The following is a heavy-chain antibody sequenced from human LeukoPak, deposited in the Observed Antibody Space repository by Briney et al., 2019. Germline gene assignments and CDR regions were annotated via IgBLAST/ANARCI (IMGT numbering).Heavy chain of an antibody. D-gene: IGHD5-18*01. Sequence: GGSLRLSCAASGFTFSSYGMHWVRQAPGKGLEWVAVTSYDGSNKGYADSVKGRFSISRDNSKNTLSLQMNSLRVEDTALYYCARGKRGFIYGSDFWGQGTLVTVSS. CDR2: TSYDGSNK. CDR1: GFTFSSYG. V-gene: IGHV3-30*03. CDR3: ARGKRGFIYGSDF. J-gene: IGHJ4*02.